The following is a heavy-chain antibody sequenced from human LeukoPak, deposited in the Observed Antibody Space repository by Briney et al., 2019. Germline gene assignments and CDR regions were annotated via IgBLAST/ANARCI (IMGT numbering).Heavy chain of an antibody. CDR2: ISYDGSNK. J-gene: IGHJ5*02. CDR1: GFTFSSYG. CDR3: AKDGSIAAAGASWFDP. D-gene: IGHD6-13*01. Sequence: PGGSLRLSCAASGFTFSSYGMHWVRQAPGKVLEWVAVISYDGSNKYYADSVKGRFTISRDNSKNTLYLQMNSLRAEDTAVYYCAKDGSIAAAGASWFDPWGQGTLVTVSS. V-gene: IGHV3-30*18.